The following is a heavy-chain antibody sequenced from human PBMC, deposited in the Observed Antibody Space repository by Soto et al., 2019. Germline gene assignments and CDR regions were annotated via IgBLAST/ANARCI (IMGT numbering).Heavy chain of an antibody. CDR2: IKQDGSEK. J-gene: IGHJ4*02. CDR1: GFTFSSSW. Sequence: PGGALRLSCAASGFTFSSSWMSWVRQAPGKGLEWVANIKQDGSEKYYVDSVKGRFTISRDNAKNSLYLQMNSLRAEDTAVYYCARDVIGSGWPYWGQGTLVTVSS. D-gene: IGHD6-19*01. CDR3: ARDVIGSGWPY. V-gene: IGHV3-7*03.